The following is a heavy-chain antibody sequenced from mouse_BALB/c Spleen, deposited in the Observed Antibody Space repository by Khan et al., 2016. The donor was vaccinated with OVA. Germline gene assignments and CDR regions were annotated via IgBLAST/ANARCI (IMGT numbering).Heavy chain of an antibody. J-gene: IGHJ3*01. Sequence: QVQLEESGAELVRPGASVNLSCTASGFTFTSYCMHWVQQRPEQGLEWIARICPGSDNTYYHETVKGKASITSDKSYHTAYLQISSLKSEDTAVYYCAREYASHVLAYWGQGTLVTVSA. V-gene: IGHV1-76*01. CDR2: ICPGSDNT. CDR1: GFTFTSYC. D-gene: IGHD2-14*01. CDR3: AREYASHVLAY.